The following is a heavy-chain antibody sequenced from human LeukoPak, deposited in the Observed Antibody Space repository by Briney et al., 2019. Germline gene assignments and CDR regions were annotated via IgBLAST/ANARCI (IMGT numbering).Heavy chain of an antibody. CDR3: ARALGDYGMDV. D-gene: IGHD3-16*01. Sequence: ASVKVSCKASGYTFTSYGISWVRQAPGQGLEWMGRINPNSGGTNYAQKFQGRVTMTRDTSISTAYMELSRLRSDDTAVYYCARALGDYGMDVWGQGTTVTVSS. CDR2: INPNSGGT. J-gene: IGHJ6*02. V-gene: IGHV1-2*06. CDR1: GYTFTSYG.